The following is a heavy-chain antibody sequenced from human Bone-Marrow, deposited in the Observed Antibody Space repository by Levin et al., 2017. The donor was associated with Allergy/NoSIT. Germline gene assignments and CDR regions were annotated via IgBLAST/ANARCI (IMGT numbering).Heavy chain of an antibody. V-gene: IGHV3-48*02. Sequence: GESLKTSCAASGFTFSNSSMNWVRQAPGKGLEWVSYISDSSSSIFYADSVKGRFTISRDNAKNSLFLQMNSLRDEDTAVYYCARDCPHLSYSSTWYYYYGMDVWGQGTTVTVSS. CDR1: GFTFSNSS. CDR3: ARDCPHLSYSSTWYYYYGMDV. D-gene: IGHD6-13*01. CDR2: ISDSSSSI. J-gene: IGHJ6*02.